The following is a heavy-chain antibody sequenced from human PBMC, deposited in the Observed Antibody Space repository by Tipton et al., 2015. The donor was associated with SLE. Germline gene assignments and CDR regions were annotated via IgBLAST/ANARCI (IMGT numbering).Heavy chain of an antibody. CDR2: IYYSGST. Sequence: TLSLTCTVPGGSISSYYWSWIRQPPGKGLEWIGYIYYSGSTNYNPSLKSRVTISVDTSKNQFSLKLSSVTAADTAVYYCARVTSSSWMGGFDYWGQGTLVTVSS. CDR1: GGSISSYY. J-gene: IGHJ4*02. CDR3: ARVTSSSWMGGFDY. V-gene: IGHV4-59*01. D-gene: IGHD6-13*01.